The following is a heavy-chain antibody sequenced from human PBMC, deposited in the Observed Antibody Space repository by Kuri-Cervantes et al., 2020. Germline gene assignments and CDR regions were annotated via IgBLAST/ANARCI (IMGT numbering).Heavy chain of an antibody. CDR2: ISYDGSNK. V-gene: IGHV3-30-3*01. Sequence: LSLTCAASGFTFSSYAMHWVRQAPGKGLEWVAVISYDGSNKYYADSVKGRFTISRDNSKNTLYLQMNSLRAEDTAVYYCAKDKGLIGYFDWLPTTNYYGMDVWGQGTTVTVSS. J-gene: IGHJ6*02. CDR3: AKDKGLIGYFDWLPTTNYYGMDV. CDR1: GFTFSSYA. D-gene: IGHD3-9*01.